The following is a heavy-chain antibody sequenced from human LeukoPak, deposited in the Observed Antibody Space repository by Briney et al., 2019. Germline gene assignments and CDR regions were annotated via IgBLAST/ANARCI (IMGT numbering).Heavy chain of an antibody. V-gene: IGHV5-51*01. CDR2: IYPGDPDT. D-gene: IGHD6-13*01. Sequence: GESLKISCKGSGYSFTSYWIGWVRQMPGKGLEWMGIIYPGDPDTRYSPSFQGQVTISADKSISTAYLQWSSLKASDTAMYYCARPYTYSSSWYYFDYWGQGTLVTVSS. CDR1: GYSFTSYW. CDR3: ARPYTYSSSWYYFDY. J-gene: IGHJ4*02.